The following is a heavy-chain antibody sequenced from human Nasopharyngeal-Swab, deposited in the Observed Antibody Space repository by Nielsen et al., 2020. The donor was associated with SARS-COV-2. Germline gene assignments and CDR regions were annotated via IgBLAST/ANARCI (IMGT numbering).Heavy chain of an antibody. D-gene: IGHD4-17*01. CDR1: GFTFSSYS. CDR2: ISSSSSYI. J-gene: IGHJ4*02. Sequence: GGSLRLSCAASGFTFSSYSMNWVRQAPGKGLEWVSSISSSSSYIYYADSVKGRFTISRDNAKNSLYLQMNSLRAEDTALYYCAEDIDDGWETVTTGFDYWGQGTLVTVSS. CDR3: AEDIDDGWETVTTGFDY. V-gene: IGHV3-21*04.